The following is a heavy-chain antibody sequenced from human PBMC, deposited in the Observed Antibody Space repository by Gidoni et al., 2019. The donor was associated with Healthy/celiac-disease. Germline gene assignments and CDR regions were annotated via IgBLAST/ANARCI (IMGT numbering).Heavy chain of an antibody. D-gene: IGHD3-22*01. CDR3: AKDSPLSITMLVVVITPPDY. CDR1: GFTFSTYA. Sequence: EVQLLESGGGLVQPGGSLRLSCAASGFTFSTYARSWVRPAPGMGLEWVSAISGSGGSTYYADSVEGRFTISRDNSKNTLSPQMNSLRAEDTAVYYCAKDSPLSITMLVVVITPPDYWGQGTLVTVSS. J-gene: IGHJ4*02. V-gene: IGHV3-23*01. CDR2: ISGSGGST.